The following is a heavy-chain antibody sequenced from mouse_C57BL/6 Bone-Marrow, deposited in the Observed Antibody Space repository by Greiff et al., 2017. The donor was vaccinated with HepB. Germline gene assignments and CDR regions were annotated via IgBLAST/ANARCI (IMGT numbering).Heavy chain of an antibody. J-gene: IGHJ1*03. CDR3: ASLYYSNWYFDV. D-gene: IGHD2-5*01. V-gene: IGHV5-17*01. CDR2: ISSGSSTI. Sequence: VKLQESGGGLVKPGGSLKLSCAASGFTFSDYGMHWVRQAPEKGLEWVAYISSGSSTIYYADTVKGRFTISRDNAKNTLFLQMTSLRSEDTAMYYCASLYYSNWYFDVWGTGTTVTVSS. CDR1: GFTFSDYG.